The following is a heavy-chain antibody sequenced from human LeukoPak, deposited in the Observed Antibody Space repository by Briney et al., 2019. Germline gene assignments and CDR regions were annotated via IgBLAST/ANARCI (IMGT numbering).Heavy chain of an antibody. CDR2: IYYSGST. Sequence: SETLSLTCTVSGGSISSSSYYWGWIRQPPGKGLEWIGSIYYSGSTYYNPSLKSRVTISVDTSKNQFSLKLSSVTAADTAVYSCARQGGEDYGSGSTHRHWFDPWGEGTPVTVSS. CDR1: GGSISSSSYY. CDR3: ARQGGEDYGSGSTHRHWFDP. J-gene: IGHJ5*02. V-gene: IGHV4-39*01. D-gene: IGHD3-10*01.